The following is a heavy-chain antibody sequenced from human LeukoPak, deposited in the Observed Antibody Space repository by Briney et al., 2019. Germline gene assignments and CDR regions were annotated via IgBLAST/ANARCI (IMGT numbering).Heavy chain of an antibody. Sequence: GGSLRLSCAASGFMFSSNWMSWVRLAPGKGLEWVANIKKDGTETYYVDSVKGRFTISRDNAKNSLYLQMNSLRVEDTAVYYCAKEGRSLQTYWGQGTLVTVSS. D-gene: IGHD5-24*01. V-gene: IGHV3-7*03. J-gene: IGHJ4*02. CDR1: GFMFSSNW. CDR3: AKEGRSLQTY. CDR2: IKKDGTET.